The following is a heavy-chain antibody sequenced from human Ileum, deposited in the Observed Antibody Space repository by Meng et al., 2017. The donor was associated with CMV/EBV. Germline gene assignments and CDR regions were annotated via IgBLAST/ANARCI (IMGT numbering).Heavy chain of an antibody. D-gene: IGHD6-6*01. CDR3: ASPIAARPTAFDY. J-gene: IGHJ4*02. Sequence: SETLSLTCTVSGGSTSSSSYYWGWIRQPPGKGLEWIGSIYYSGSTYYNPSLKSRVTISVDTSKNQFSLKLSSVTAADTAVYYCASPIAARPTAFDYWGQGTLVTVSS. V-gene: IGHV4-39*01. CDR1: GGSTSSSSYY. CDR2: IYYSGST.